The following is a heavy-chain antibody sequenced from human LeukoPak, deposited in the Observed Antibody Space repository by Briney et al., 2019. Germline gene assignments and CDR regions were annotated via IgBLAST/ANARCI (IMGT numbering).Heavy chain of an antibody. CDR3: AKGALEWLLGIDY. J-gene: IGHJ4*02. D-gene: IGHD3-3*01. Sequence: GGSLRLSCAASGFTFSSYSMNWVRQAPGKGLEWVSSISSSSSYIYYADSVKGRFTISRDNAKNTLYLQMNSLRAEDTAVYYCAKGALEWLLGIDYWGQGTLVTVSS. V-gene: IGHV3-21*01. CDR2: ISSSSSYI. CDR1: GFTFSSYS.